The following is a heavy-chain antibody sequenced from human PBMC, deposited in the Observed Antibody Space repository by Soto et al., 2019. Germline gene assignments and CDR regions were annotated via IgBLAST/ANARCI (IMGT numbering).Heavy chain of an antibody. J-gene: IGHJ4*02. CDR1: GYTFTGYY. CDR2: INPNSGGT. Sequence: ASVKVSCKASGYTFTGYYMHWVRQAPGQGLEWMGWINPNSGGTNYAQKLQGWVTMTRDTSISTAYMELSRLRSDDTAVYYCARSPGAYCGGDCYSGGFDYWGQGTLVTVSS. CDR3: ARSPGAYCGGDCYSGGFDY. D-gene: IGHD2-21*02. V-gene: IGHV1-2*04.